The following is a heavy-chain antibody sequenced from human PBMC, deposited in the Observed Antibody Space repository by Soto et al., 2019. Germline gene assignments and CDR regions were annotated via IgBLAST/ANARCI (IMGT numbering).Heavy chain of an antibody. D-gene: IGHD6-6*01. Sequence: GGSLSLSCASSGFPFSSYTMNWVRQAPGKGLEWVSSISSSSSYIYYADSVKGRFTISRDNAKNSLYLQMNSMRAEDTAVYYCARGGKQLVPYWGQGTLVTVSS. CDR2: ISSSSSYI. V-gene: IGHV3-21*01. CDR1: GFPFSSYT. CDR3: ARGGKQLVPY. J-gene: IGHJ4*02.